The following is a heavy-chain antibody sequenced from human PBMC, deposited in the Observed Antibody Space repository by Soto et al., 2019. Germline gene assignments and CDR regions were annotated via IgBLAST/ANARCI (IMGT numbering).Heavy chain of an antibody. V-gene: IGHV3-43D*04. CDR2: ISWDGGRT. CDR3: AKDVCSRSTTSCYTRLDF. Sequence: GGSLRLSCAASGFTFDDYAMHWVRQAPGKGLEWVSLISWDGGRTYYADSVRGRFIVSRDSSKNSLYLQMSSLRVEDTALYYCAKDVCSRSTTSCYTRLDFWGQGALVTVS. CDR1: GFTFDDYA. J-gene: IGHJ4*02. D-gene: IGHD2-2*02.